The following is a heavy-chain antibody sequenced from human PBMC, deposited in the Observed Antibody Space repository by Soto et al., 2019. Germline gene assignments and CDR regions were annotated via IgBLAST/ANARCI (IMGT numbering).Heavy chain of an antibody. CDR2: ISYDGSNK. V-gene: IGHV3-30-3*01. CDR3: AGTHSKYYYHSSGYYLDY. CDR1: GFTFSSCA. D-gene: IGHD3-22*01. J-gene: IGHJ4*02. Sequence: QVQLVESGGGVVQPGRSLRLSCAASGFTFSSCAMHWVRQTPGKGLECVAVISYDGSNKYYADSVKGRFTISRDNSKNTLYLQMNSLRAEDTAVYYCAGTHSKYYYHSSGYYLDYWGQGTLVTVSS.